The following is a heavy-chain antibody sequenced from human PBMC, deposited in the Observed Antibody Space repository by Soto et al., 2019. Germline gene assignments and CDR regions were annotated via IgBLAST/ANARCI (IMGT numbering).Heavy chain of an antibody. V-gene: IGHV3-30-3*01. CDR1: GFTFSSYA. CDR2: ISYDGSNK. CDR3: ARGGDIVVVPAAKDYDGMDV. Sequence: GGSLRLSCAASGFTFSSYAMHWVRQAPGKGLEWVAVISYDGSNKYYADSVKGRFTISRDNSKNTLYLQMNSLRAEDTAVYYCARGGDIVVVPAAKDYDGMDVWGQGTTVTVS. D-gene: IGHD2-2*01. J-gene: IGHJ6*02.